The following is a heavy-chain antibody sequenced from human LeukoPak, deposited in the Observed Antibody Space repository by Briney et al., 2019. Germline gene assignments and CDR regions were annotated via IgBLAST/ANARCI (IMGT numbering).Heavy chain of an antibody. D-gene: IGHD6-19*01. CDR2: IRSKDYGGTA. CDR3: CQQWPPLDN. Sequence: PGGSLRLSCTASGFTFGDYGMSWIRQAPGKGLEWVGFIRSKDYGGTAAYAASVKGRFTILRDDSKGVAYLQMESLRTEDTGVYYCCQQWPPLDNWGQGTLVTVSS. V-gene: IGHV3-49*03. J-gene: IGHJ4*02. CDR1: GFTFGDYG.